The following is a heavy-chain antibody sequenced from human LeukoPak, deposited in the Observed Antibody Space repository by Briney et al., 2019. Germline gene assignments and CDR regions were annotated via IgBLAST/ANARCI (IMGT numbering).Heavy chain of an antibody. V-gene: IGHV3-30*02. CDR2: IRYDGNNK. Sequence: GGSLRLSCGASGFTFSNYGMLWVRQAPGKGLDWVAFIRYDGNNKLYADSVKGRFTISRDNSKNTLYLQMNSLRAEDTAVYYCARCSGGSCPSPLDYWGQGTLVTVSS. J-gene: IGHJ4*02. CDR3: ARCSGGSCPSPLDY. CDR1: GFTFSNYG. D-gene: IGHD2-15*01.